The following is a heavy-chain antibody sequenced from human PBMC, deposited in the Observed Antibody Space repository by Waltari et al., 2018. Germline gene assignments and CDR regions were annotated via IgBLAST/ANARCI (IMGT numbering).Heavy chain of an antibody. Sequence: QVQLVQSGAEVKKPGASVKVSCEASGYPFTGYHIHWVRQAPGHRREWVGQARASVLDGMGRINTKTGGTLYAQKFQGRITLTSDASIRTAYLELGSLRSDDTSVIFCARVASLYGDFSTVHYWGQGTVVNVSP. CDR2: INTKTGGT. V-gene: IGHV1-2*06. CDR1: GYPFTGYH. CDR3: ARVASLYGDFSTVHY. J-gene: IGHJ4*02. D-gene: IGHD2-21*01.